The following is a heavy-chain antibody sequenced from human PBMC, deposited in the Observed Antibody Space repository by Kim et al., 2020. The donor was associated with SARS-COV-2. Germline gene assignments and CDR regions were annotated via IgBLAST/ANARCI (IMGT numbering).Heavy chain of an antibody. CDR1: GYTFTGYY. CDR2: INPNSGGT. V-gene: IGHV1-2*02. J-gene: IGHJ6*02. Sequence: ASVKVSCKASGYTFTGYYMHWVRQAPGQGLEWMGWINPNSGGTNYAQKFQGRVTMTRDTSISTAYMELSRLRSDDTAVYYCAREVVVVPAAMRTGEGNYYYYYGMDVWGQGTTVTVSS. CDR3: AREVVVVPAAMRTGEGNYYYYYGMDV. D-gene: IGHD2-2*01.